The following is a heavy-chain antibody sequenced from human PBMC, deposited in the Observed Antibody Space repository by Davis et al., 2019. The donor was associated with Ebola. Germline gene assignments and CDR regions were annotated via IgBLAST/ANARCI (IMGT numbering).Heavy chain of an antibody. CDR1: GGSISSYY. V-gene: IGHV4-59*08. CDR2: IYYSGST. J-gene: IGHJ6*02. Sequence: MPSETLSLTCTVSGGSISSYYWSWIRQPPGKGLEWIGYIYYSGSTNYNPSLKSRVTISVDTSKNQFTLNLSSVTAADTAAYYCARVYYYGMDVWGQGTTVTVSS. CDR3: ARVYYYGMDV.